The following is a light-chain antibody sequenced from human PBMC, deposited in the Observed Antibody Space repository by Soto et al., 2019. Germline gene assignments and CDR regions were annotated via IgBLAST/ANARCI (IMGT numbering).Light chain of an antibody. CDR3: QQYGSSSIT. Sequence: EIGLKQSPRTLSLSPGERATLSCRAIQSVSSSSLAWNQQKPGQAPRLLIYSTSSRATGIPDRFSGSGSGTDFTLTISRLEPEDFAVYYCQQYGSSSITFGQGTRLEIK. J-gene: IGKJ5*01. CDR2: STS. CDR1: QSVSSSS. V-gene: IGKV3-20*01.